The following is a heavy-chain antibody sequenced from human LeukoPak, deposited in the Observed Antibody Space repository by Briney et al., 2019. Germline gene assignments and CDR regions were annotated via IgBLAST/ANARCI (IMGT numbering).Heavy chain of an antibody. CDR1: VGSISSSSYY. D-gene: IGHD6-19*01. CDR2: IYYSGST. Sequence: SETLSLTCTVSVGSISSSSYYWGWIRQPPGKGLGWIGSIYYSGSTYYNPSLKSRVTISVDTSKNQFSLKLSSVTAADTAVYYCARLVYSSGWYNWFDPWGQGTLVTVSS. J-gene: IGHJ5*02. V-gene: IGHV4-39*01. CDR3: ARLVYSSGWYNWFDP.